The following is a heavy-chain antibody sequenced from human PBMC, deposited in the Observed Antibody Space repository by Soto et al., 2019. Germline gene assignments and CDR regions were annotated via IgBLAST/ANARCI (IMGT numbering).Heavy chain of an antibody. CDR1: GGTFSSYA. V-gene: IGHV1-69*13. Sequence: SVKVSCKASGGTFSSYAISWVRQAPGQGLEWMGGIIPIFGTANYAQKFQGRVTITADGSTSTAYMELSSLRSEDTAVYYCARDSGYSSGWYYAFDIWGQGTMVTVSS. CDR3: ARDSGYSSGWYYAFDI. J-gene: IGHJ3*02. CDR2: IIPIFGTA. D-gene: IGHD6-19*01.